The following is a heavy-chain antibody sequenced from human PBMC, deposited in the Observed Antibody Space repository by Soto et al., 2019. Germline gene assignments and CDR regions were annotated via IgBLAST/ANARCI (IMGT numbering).Heavy chain of an antibody. Sequence: QVQLVESGGGVVQPGRSLRLSCAASGFPFTTYGMHWVREGPGKGLEWVAVISYDGSNKYYADSVKGRFTISRDNSNNTLYLQINSLRPEDTALYYCVVGQYYFDYSGQGTLVTVSS. CDR3: VVGQYYFDY. D-gene: IGHD1-26*01. V-gene: IGHV3-30*03. CDR1: GFPFTTYG. CDR2: ISYDGSNK. J-gene: IGHJ4*02.